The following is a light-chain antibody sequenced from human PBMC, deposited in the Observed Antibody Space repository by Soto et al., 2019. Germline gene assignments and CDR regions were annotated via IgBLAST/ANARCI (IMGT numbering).Light chain of an antibody. CDR3: SSYTSSSTLLYV. Sequence: QSALTQPASVSGSPGQSITISCTGTSSDAGGYNYVSWYQQHPGKAPKLMIYAVSNRPSGVSNRFSGSKSGNTASLTISGLQAEDEADYYCSSYTSSSTLLYVFGTGTKLTVL. J-gene: IGLJ1*01. CDR1: SSDAGGYNY. CDR2: AVS. V-gene: IGLV2-14*01.